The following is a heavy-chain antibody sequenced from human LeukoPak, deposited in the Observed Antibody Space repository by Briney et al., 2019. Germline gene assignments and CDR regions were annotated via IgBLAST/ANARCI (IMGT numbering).Heavy chain of an antibody. CDR2: IDPSGST. CDR3: ARDVRDYYGSSTYNQRHYYFDF. CDR1: GSSIGSFSY. D-gene: IGHD3-22*01. V-gene: IGHV4-38-2*02. Sequence: PSETLSLTCAVSGSSIGSFSYWAWIRQSPGKGLEWIATIDPSGSTFYNPSLRSRVTLSVGTSKIHFSFNLSSVTAADTAVYYCARDVRDYYGSSTYNQRHYYFDFWGRGTLVTVSS. J-gene: IGHJ4*02.